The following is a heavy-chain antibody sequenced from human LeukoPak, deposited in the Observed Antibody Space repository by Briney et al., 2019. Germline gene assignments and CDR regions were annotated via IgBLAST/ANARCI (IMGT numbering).Heavy chain of an antibody. CDR2: ISGSGGST. D-gene: IGHD6-19*01. J-gene: IGHJ4*02. CDR1: GFTFSSYA. CDR3: AKDGVVSGTMGRLHY. V-gene: IGHV3-23*01. Sequence: GGSLRLSCAASGFTFSSYAMTWVRQTPGKGLEWVSGISGSGGSTYYADSVKGRFTISRDNSKNTLYLQMNSLRAEDTAVYYCAKDGVVSGTMGRLHYWGQGTLVTVSS.